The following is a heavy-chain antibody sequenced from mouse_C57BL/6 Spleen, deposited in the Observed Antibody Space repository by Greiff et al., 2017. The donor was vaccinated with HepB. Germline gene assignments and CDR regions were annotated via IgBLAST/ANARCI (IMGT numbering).Heavy chain of an antibody. V-gene: IGHV5-4*01. Sequence: EVQLVESGGGLVKPGGSLKLSCAASGFTFSSYAMSWVRQTPEKRLEWVATISDGGSYTYYPDNVKGRFTISRDNAKNNLYLQMSHLKSEDTAMYYCARDQGRTVPQAWFAYWGQGTLVTVSA. CDR3: ARDQGRTVPQAWFAY. CDR2: ISDGGSYT. D-gene: IGHD1-1*01. CDR1: GFTFSSYA. J-gene: IGHJ3*01.